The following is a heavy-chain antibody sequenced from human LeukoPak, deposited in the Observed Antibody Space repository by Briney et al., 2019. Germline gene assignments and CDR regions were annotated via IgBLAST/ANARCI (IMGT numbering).Heavy chain of an antibody. V-gene: IGHV1-8*01. Sequence: XWVGQAXGQGREWMGWMNPNSGNTCYAQKFQGRVTMTRNTSISTAYMELSSLRSEDAAVYYCARGGVAAANYYYYGMDVWGQGTTVTVSS. CDR3: ARGGVAAANYYYYGMDV. D-gene: IGHD6-13*01. CDR2: MNPNSGNT. J-gene: IGHJ6*02.